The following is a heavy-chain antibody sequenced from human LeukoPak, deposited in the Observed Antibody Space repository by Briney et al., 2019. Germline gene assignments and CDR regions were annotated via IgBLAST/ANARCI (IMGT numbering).Heavy chain of an antibody. CDR1: GGSISTYY. D-gene: IGHD3-10*01. J-gene: IGHJ4*02. CDR3: ARHLDYYGSGSYEF. CDR2: ISYNGYT. V-gene: IGHV4-59*08. Sequence: PSVTLSLTCAVSGGSISTYYWSWTRQSPGKGLEWIGYISYNGYTNYNPSLNSRVTMSVDTSKSQFSLRLSSVTASDTAVYYCARHLDYYGSGSYEFWGQGTLVTVSS.